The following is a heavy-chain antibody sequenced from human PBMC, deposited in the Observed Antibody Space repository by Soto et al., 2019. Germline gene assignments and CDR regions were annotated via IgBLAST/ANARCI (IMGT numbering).Heavy chain of an antibody. CDR3: ARAPMIVVVDDAFDI. CDR1: GYTFTSYG. V-gene: IGHV1-18*01. D-gene: IGHD3-22*01. CDR2: ISAYNGNT. Sequence: GASVKVSCKASGYTFTSYGISWVRQAPGQGLEWMGWISAYNGNTNYAQKLQGRVTMTTDTSTSTAYMELRSLRSDDTAVYYCARAPMIVVVDDAFDIWGQGTMVTVSS. J-gene: IGHJ3*02.